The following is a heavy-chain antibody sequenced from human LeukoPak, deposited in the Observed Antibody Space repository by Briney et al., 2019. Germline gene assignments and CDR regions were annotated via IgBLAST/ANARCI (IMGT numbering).Heavy chain of an antibody. V-gene: IGHV3-30*04. D-gene: IGHD3-3*01. CDR3: ARGQRAHVEWSYYMDV. CDR1: GFTFDDYA. J-gene: IGHJ6*03. Sequence: GGSLRLSCAASGFTFDDYAMHWVRQAPGKGLEWMSVISYDGSNKYFADSVKGRFTISRDNSKNTLYLQMNSLRGEDTAVYYCARGQRAHVEWSYYMDVWGKGTTVTVCS. CDR2: ISYDGSNK.